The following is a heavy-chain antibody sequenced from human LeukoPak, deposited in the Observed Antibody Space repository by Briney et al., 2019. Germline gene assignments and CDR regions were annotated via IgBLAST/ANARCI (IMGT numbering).Heavy chain of an antibody. CDR1: GFTFSSYA. Sequence: GGYLRLSCAASGFTFSSYAMHWVRQAPGKGLEWVAVISYDGSNKYYADSVKGRFTISRDNSKNTLYLQMNSLRAEDTAVYYCARRRYSSDPYYFDYWGQGTLVTVSS. CDR2: ISYDGSNK. J-gene: IGHJ4*02. CDR3: ARRRYSSDPYYFDY. D-gene: IGHD6-19*01. V-gene: IGHV3-30-3*01.